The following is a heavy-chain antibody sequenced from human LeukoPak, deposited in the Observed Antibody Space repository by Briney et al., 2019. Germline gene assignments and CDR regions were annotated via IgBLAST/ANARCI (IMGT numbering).Heavy chain of an antibody. V-gene: IGHV3-21*01. CDR1: GFTSSSSG. D-gene: IGHD2-21*02. Sequence: GGSLRLSCAASGFTSSSSGMNWVCQAPGKGLEWVSSIGSSSDYIYYADSVKDRFTISRDNAKNSLYLQMNSLRAEDTAIYYCARTYGDDGGQRFDYWGQGTLVTVSS. CDR2: IGSSSDYI. CDR3: ARTYGDDGGQRFDY. J-gene: IGHJ4*02.